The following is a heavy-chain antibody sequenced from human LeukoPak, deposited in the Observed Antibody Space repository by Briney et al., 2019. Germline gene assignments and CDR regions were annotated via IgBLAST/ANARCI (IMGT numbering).Heavy chain of an antibody. V-gene: IGHV4-34*01. CDR1: GGSFSGYY. Sequence: PSETLSLTCAVYGGSFSGYYWSWIRQPPGKGLEWIGEINHSGSTNYNPSLKSRVTISVDTSKNQFSLKLSSVTAADTAVYYCARYGSGSYYKNAYYYMDVWGKGTTVTISS. D-gene: IGHD3-10*01. CDR3: ARYGSGSYYKNAYYYMDV. J-gene: IGHJ6*03. CDR2: INHSGST.